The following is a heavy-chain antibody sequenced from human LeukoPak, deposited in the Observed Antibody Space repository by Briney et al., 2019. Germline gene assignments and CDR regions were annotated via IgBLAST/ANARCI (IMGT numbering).Heavy chain of an antibody. Sequence: SETLSLTCTVSGGSNSSYYWSWIRQPPGKGLEWIGYIYYSGSTNYNPSLKSRVTISVDTSKNQFSLKLSSVTAADTAVYYCARFDLGPSGLGPREGGDYYFDYWGQGTLVTVSS. CDR2: IYYSGST. J-gene: IGHJ4*02. V-gene: IGHV4-59*01. CDR1: GGSNSSYY. D-gene: IGHD2-21*01. CDR3: ARFDLGPSGLGPREGGDYYFDY.